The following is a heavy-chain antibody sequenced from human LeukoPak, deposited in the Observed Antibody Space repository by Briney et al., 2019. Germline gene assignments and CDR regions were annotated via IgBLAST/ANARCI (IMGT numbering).Heavy chain of an antibody. D-gene: IGHD6-13*01. Sequence: PSETLSLTCTVSAGSISSSGYYWGWIRQPPGKGLEWIGYISYSAITNYNPALKSRVTISIDTSKNQFSLKLSSVTAADTAVYYCARGVNWIDPWGQGTLVTVSS. CDR2: ISYSAIT. V-gene: IGHV4-61*08. CDR3: ARGVNWIDP. J-gene: IGHJ5*02. CDR1: AGSISSSGYY.